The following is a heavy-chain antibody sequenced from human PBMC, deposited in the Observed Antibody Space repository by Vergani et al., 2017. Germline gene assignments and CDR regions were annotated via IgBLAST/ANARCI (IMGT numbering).Heavy chain of an antibody. CDR3: ARGETRTDCFDP. CDR1: GVSMKSGCFY. CDR2: VYPSGTT. D-gene: IGHD3/OR15-3a*01. Sequence: QVQLHESGPGLVKPSETLSLICSVSGVSMKSGCFYWTWFRQTAESRLEWIGRVYPSGTTNSNPSLNGRVTIFVDKSKDLVSLRLNSVTAADTAVYYCARGETRTDCFDPWCQGTLVTVAS. J-gene: IGHJ5*02. V-gene: IGHV4-61*02.